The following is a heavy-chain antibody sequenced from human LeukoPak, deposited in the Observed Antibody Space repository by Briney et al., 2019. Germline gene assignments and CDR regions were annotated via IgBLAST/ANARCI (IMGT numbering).Heavy chain of an antibody. CDR2: ISAYNGNT. J-gene: IGHJ4*02. CDR3: ARGPAYYYDSSGYSAHLDY. CDR1: GYTFTSYG. V-gene: IGHV1-18*01. D-gene: IGHD3-22*01. Sequence: VASVKVSCKASGYTFTSYGISWVRQAPGQGLEWMGWISAYNGNTNYAQKLQGIVTMTTDTSTSTAYMELRSLRSDDTAVYYCARGPAYYYDSSGYSAHLDYWGQGTLVTVSS.